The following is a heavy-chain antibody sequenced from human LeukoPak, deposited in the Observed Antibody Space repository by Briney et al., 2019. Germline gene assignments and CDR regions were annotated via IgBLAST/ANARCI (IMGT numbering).Heavy chain of an antibody. V-gene: IGHV3-74*01. CDR1: GFTFSSYW. CDR3: ARARIQLWFDY. D-gene: IGHD5-18*01. Sequence: GGSLRLSCAASGFTFSSYWMHWVRQAAGKGLVWVSRINTDGSSTSYADSVKGRFTISRDNAKNTLYLQMNSLRAEDTAVYYCARARIQLWFDYWGQGTLVTVSS. J-gene: IGHJ4*02. CDR2: INTDGSST.